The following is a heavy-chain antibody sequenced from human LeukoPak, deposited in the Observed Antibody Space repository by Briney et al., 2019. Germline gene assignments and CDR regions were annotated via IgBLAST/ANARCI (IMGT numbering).Heavy chain of an antibody. CDR1: GYSFTNNW. CDR2: IYPDDSDT. D-gene: IGHD3-10*01. V-gene: IGHV5-51*01. CDR3: ARQREGPYASGSYPLQH. Sequence: GESLKISCKASGYSFTNNWIGWVRQMPGKGLEWMGIIYPDDSDTRYSPSLQGQVTISADKSISTAYLQWNSLRASDTAMYYCARQREGPYASGSYPLQHWGQGTLVTVSS. J-gene: IGHJ1*01.